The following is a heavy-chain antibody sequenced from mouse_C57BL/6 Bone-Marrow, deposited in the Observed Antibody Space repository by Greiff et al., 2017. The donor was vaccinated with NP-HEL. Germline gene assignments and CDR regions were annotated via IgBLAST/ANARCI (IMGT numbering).Heavy chain of an antibody. CDR3: ARLEITTVVERYAMDY. CDR2: IHPNSGST. CDR1: GYTFTSYW. J-gene: IGHJ4*01. Sequence: QVQLQQPGAELVKPGASVKLSCKASGYTFTSYWMHWVKQRPGQGLEWIGMIHPNSGSTNYNEKFKSKATLTVDKSSSTAYMQLSSLTSEDAAVYYCARLEITTVVERYAMDYWGQGTSVTVSS. D-gene: IGHD1-1*01. V-gene: IGHV1-64*01.